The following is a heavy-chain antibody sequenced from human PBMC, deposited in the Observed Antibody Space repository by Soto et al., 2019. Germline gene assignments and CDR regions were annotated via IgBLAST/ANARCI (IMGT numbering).Heavy chain of an antibody. CDR2: ISYDGSNK. CDR3: AKAYGDDFWSGYPLYYYYGMDV. Sequence: VRSLRLPCAASGFTFSSYGMHWVRKAPGKGLEWVAVISYDGSNKYYADSVKGRFTISRDNSKNTLYLQMNSLRAEDTAVYYCAKAYGDDFWSGYPLYYYYGMDVWGQGTTVTV. J-gene: IGHJ6*02. D-gene: IGHD3-3*01. V-gene: IGHV3-30*18. CDR1: GFTFSSYG.